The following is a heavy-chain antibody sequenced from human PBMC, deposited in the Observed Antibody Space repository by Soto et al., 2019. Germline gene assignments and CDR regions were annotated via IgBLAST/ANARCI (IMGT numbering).Heavy chain of an antibody. Sequence: GASVKVSCKASGGTVSKYAINWVRQAPGQGLEWMGAIIPIFDTTHYAQKFQGRVTITADESSSTAYMELSSLRSEDTAVYYCARDLFVVVPAAMNDYYYYGMDVWGQGTTVTVSS. CDR2: IIPIFDTT. CDR1: GGTVSKYA. V-gene: IGHV1-69*13. CDR3: ARDLFVVVPAAMNDYYYYGMDV. J-gene: IGHJ6*02. D-gene: IGHD2-2*01.